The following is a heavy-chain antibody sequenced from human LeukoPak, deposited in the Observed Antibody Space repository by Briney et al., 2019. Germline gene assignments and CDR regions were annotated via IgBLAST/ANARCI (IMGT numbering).Heavy chain of an antibody. CDR3: ARRYSSSSVRAFDI. J-gene: IGHJ3*02. V-gene: IGHV4-39*01. CDR2: IYYSGST. CDR1: GGSISSSSYY. D-gene: IGHD6-6*01. Sequence: SETLSLTCTVSGGSISSSSYYWGWIRQPPGKGLEWIGSIYYSGSTYYNPSLKSRVIISVDTSKNQFSLKLSSVTAADTAVYYCARRYSSSSVRAFDIWGQGTMVTVSS.